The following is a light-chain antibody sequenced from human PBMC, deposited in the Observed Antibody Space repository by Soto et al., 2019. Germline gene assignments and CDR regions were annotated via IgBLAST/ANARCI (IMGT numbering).Light chain of an antibody. CDR1: QTVRSSS. CDR2: GAS. CDR3: QQYGSSPRT. Sequence: DIVLTQSPGTLSLSPGERATLSCRASQTVRSSSLAWYQQKPGQAPRLLIYGASSRATGIPDRFSGSGSGTDFTLTISRLEPEDFAVYYCQQYGSSPRTFGQGTRWIS. J-gene: IGKJ1*01. V-gene: IGKV3-20*01.